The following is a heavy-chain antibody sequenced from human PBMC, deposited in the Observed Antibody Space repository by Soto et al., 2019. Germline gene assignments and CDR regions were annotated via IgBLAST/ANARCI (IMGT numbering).Heavy chain of an antibody. CDR3: ARDDSGSYYYYGMDV. V-gene: IGHV3-30-3*01. CDR1: GFTFSSYA. D-gene: IGHD1-26*01. Sequence: GGSLRLSCAASGFTFSSYAMHWVRQAPGKGLEWVAVISYDGSNKYYADSVKGRFTISRDNSKNTLYLQMNSLRAEDTAVYYCARDDSGSYYYYGMDVWGQGTLVTVSS. J-gene: IGHJ6*02. CDR2: ISYDGSNK.